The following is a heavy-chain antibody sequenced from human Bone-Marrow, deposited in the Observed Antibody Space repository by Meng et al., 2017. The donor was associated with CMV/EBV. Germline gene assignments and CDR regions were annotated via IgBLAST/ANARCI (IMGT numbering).Heavy chain of an antibody. J-gene: IGHJ3*02. V-gene: IGHV4-61*01. CDR3: AREAVSGWSAFDI. D-gene: IGHD1-14*01. CDR1: GGSASSGSYY. CDR2: IYYSGST. Sequence: GSLRLSCTVSGGSASSGSYYWSWMRQPPGKGLEWIGYIYYSGSTNYNPSLKSRVTISVDTSKNQFSLKLSSVTAADTAVYYCAREAVSGWSAFDIWGQGTMVTVSS.